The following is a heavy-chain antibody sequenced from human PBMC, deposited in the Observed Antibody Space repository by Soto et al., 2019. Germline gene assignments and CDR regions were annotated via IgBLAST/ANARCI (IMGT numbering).Heavy chain of an antibody. D-gene: IGHD3-10*02. J-gene: IGHJ4*02. CDR3: ARDLVLGSGSCEN. CDR2: IRPDGSGA. CDR1: GFVFSSYW. V-gene: IGHV3-74*01. Sequence: EVQLVESGGGSVQPGGSLRLSCAASGFVFSSYWMHWFRQVPGKGLVWVSRIRPDGSGANYADSVQGRFTISRDNAKNTRDRQMNSLRAEDTGLYYCARDLVLGSGSCENWGQGTLVTVSS.